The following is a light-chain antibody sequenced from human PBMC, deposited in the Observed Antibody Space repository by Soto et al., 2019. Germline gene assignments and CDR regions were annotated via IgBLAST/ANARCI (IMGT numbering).Light chain of an antibody. V-gene: IGKV1-5*03. CDR1: QNINKW. CDR3: QQYSGPWT. Sequence: DIQMTQSPSTLSASVGDRVTINCRASQNINKWLAWYQQKPGKAPKLLIYEASNLEGGVPSRFSGGGSGTDFTLPISSLQPDDFATYFCQQYSGPWTFGQGTKVEIK. CDR2: EAS. J-gene: IGKJ1*01.